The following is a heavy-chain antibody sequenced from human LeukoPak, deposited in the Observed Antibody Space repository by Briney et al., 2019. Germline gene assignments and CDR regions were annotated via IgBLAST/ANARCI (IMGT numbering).Heavy chain of an antibody. V-gene: IGHV5-51*01. CDR1: GYYLTNYW. D-gene: IGHD2-8*01. J-gene: IGHJ4*02. CDR3: ARVGLMVYAIYY. CDR2: IHGADSLT. Sequence: GESLKISCKDSGYYLTNYWIGWVRQMPGKGLEWMGIIHGADSLTMYSPSFQGQVTISADKSISTAYLQWSSLKASDTAMYYCARVGLMVYAIYYWGQGTLVTVSS.